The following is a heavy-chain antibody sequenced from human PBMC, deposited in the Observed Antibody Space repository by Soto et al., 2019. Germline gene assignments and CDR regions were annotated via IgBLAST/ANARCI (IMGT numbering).Heavy chain of an antibody. CDR3: ARSKGRAAMGTLAY. CDR2: ISHNGST. J-gene: IGHJ4*02. V-gene: IGHV4-4*02. CDR1: GGPISNSNW. Sequence: SETLSLTCAVSGGPISNSNWWSWVRQPPGKGLEWIGQISHNGSTNYNPSLKSRVTISVDKSRNQFSLKVNSVTATDTAVYYCARSKGRAAMGTLAYWGQGTLVTSPQ. D-gene: IGHD5-18*01.